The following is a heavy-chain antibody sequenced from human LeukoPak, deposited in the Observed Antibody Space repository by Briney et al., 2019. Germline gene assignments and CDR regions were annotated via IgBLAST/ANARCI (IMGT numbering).Heavy chain of an antibody. V-gene: IGHV1-2*02. CDR3: ARGDKDIVVVPAAEALDY. J-gene: IGHJ4*02. CDR2: INPNSDGT. D-gene: IGHD2-2*01. CDR1: EYTFTGYY. Sequence: ASVKVSCKASEYTFTGYYMHWVRQAPGQGLEWMGWINPNSDGTNYAQKFQGRVTMTRDTSISTAYMELSRLRSDDTAVYYCARGDKDIVVVPAAEALDYWGQGTLVTVSS.